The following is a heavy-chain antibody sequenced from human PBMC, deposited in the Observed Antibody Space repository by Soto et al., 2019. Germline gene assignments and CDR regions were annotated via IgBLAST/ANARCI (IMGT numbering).Heavy chain of an antibody. CDR2: INLSGGT. J-gene: IGHJ5*02. D-gene: IGHD2-2*01. Sequence: PSETLSLTCAVYGGSFSGYYWSWIRQPPGKGLEWIGEINLSGGTNYNPSLKSRITISLDTSKNQFSLHLISVTAADTAVYYCARGSYCSYTGCSQPYSWFDPWGQGTLVTVSS. CDR1: GGSFSGYY. CDR3: ARGSYCSYTGCSQPYSWFDP. V-gene: IGHV4-34*01.